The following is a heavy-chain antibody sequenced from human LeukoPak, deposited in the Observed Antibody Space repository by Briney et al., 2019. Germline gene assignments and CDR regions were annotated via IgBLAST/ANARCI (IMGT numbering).Heavy chain of an antibody. CDR3: AKAHSISWPYAFDS. V-gene: IGHV3-23*01. CDR1: GFTFSNYA. Sequence: PRGSLRLSCAVSGFTFSNYAMAWVRQAPGKGLEWVSAISGNGGRTYSADSVQGRFTISRDNSKNTVYLQMDNLRAEDSAMYYCAKAHSISWPYAFDSWGQGTLVTVSS. J-gene: IGHJ4*02. CDR2: ISGNGGRT. D-gene: IGHD6-13*01.